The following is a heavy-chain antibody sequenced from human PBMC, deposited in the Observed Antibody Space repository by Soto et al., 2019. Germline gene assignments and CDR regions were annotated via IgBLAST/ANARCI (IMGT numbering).Heavy chain of an antibody. CDR1: GFSLTTSGVG. J-gene: IGHJ4*02. D-gene: IGHD3-3*01. CDR3: AHRVLRTVFGLVTTTAIYFDF. CDR2: IYWDDDK. Sequence: QITLNESGPTVVRPTEPLTLTCRFSGFSLTTSGVGVGWIRQSPGKAPEWLALIYWDDDKRYSASLKSRLTITKDTSKNPVVLTVSDLYPTDTATYYCAHRVLRTVFGLVTTTAIYFDFWGQGTPVAVSS. V-gene: IGHV2-5*02.